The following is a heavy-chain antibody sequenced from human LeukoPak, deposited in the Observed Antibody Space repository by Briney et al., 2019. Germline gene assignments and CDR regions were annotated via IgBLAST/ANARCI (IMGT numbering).Heavy chain of an antibody. V-gene: IGHV3-21*06. CDR2: ISGGSTYI. CDR3: AREPFWSGYYSNLHFDY. J-gene: IGHJ4*02. CDR1: GFIFTNYN. D-gene: IGHD3-3*01. Sequence: GGSLRLSCAASGFIFTNYNLNWVRQAPGKGLEWISSISGGSTYIYYADSVKGRFTISRDNAKNSLYLQMNSLRAEDTAVYYCAREPFWSGYYSNLHFDYWGQGTLVTVSS.